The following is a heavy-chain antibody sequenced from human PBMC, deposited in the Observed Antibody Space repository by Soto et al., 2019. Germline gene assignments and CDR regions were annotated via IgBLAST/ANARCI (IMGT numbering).Heavy chain of an antibody. J-gene: IGHJ4*02. CDR1: GDSVSSKSVA. D-gene: IGHD6-13*01. V-gene: IGHV6-1*01. Sequence: PSQTLSLTCAIFGDSVSSKSVAWNWIRQSPSRGPEWLGRTYYRSKWYDDYAVSVKSRITINPDTSKNQFSLQLNSVTPEDTAVYYCARVRFEQQRSHFDYWGQGIPVTVSS. CDR3: ARVRFEQQRSHFDY. CDR2: TYYRSKWYD.